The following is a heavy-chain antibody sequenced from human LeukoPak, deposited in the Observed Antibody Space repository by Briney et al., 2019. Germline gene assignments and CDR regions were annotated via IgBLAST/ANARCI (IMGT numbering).Heavy chain of an antibody. CDR3: ARVVNCGGDCYDYYYYMDV. J-gene: IGHJ6*03. CDR1: GNSISSGYY. D-gene: IGHD2-21*02. CDR2: VYTTGNT. Sequence: KPSETLSLTCAVSGNSISSGYYWGWIRQPPGKGLDWIWSVYTTGNTFYNPSLKSRVTISVDTSKNQFSLKLSSVTAADTAVYYCARVVNCGGDCYDYYYYMDVWGKGTTVTVSS. V-gene: IGHV4-38-2*01.